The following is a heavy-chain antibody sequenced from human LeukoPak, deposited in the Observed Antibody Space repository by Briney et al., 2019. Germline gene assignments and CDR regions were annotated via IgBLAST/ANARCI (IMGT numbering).Heavy chain of an antibody. Sequence: GGSLRLSCAASGFTFDDHGMSWVRQAPGTGLEWVSGIKWDGGSTGYEDTVKGRFTISRDNAKNSLYLQMNSLRAEDTALYYCARNVGSGYYYYFDYWGQGTLVTVSS. CDR2: IKWDGGST. V-gene: IGHV3-20*04. D-gene: IGHD3-22*01. J-gene: IGHJ4*02. CDR1: GFTFDDHG. CDR3: ARNVGSGYYYYFDY.